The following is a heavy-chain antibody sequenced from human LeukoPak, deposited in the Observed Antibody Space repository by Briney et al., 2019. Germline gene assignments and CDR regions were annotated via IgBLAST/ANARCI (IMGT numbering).Heavy chain of an antibody. V-gene: IGHV4-30-4*08. Sequence: SQTLSLTCNVSGGSINTANYYWTWIRQPPGKGLEWIGYISYSGTPYYNPSLNSRVTISLDTSKNQFSLKLSSVTAADTAVYYCARHRIRIVGATFDYWGQGTLVTVPS. J-gene: IGHJ4*02. CDR1: GGSINTANYY. CDR3: ARHRIRIVGATFDY. CDR2: ISYSGTP. D-gene: IGHD1-26*01.